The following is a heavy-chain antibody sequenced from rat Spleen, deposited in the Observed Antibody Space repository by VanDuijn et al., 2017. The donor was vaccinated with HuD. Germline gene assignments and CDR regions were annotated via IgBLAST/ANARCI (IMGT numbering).Heavy chain of an antibody. V-gene: IGHV5-19*01. Sequence: EVQLVESGGGLVQPGGSLKLSCAASGFTFSNYGMHWIRQAPTKGLEWVASISPTGGRTHFRDSVKGRFTISRDNAASTLYLQMDSLRSEDTATYYCATDGYYDGTYYAVYVMDAWGQGASVTVSS. D-gene: IGHD1-12*02. J-gene: IGHJ4*01. CDR3: ATDGYYDGTYYAVYVMDA. CDR2: ISPTGGRT. CDR1: GFTFSNYG.